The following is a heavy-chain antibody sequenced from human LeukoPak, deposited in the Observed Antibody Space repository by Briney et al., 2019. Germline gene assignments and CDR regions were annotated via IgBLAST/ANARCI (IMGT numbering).Heavy chain of an antibody. CDR1: EFSVGSNY. V-gene: IGHV3-66*01. Sequence: GGSLRLSCAASEFSVGSNYMTWVRQAPGKGLEWVSLIYSGGSTYYADSVKGRFTISRDNAKNSLYLQMNSLRAEDTAVYYCASPFFDYWGQGTLVTGSS. CDR2: IYSGGST. J-gene: IGHJ4*02. CDR3: ASPFFDY.